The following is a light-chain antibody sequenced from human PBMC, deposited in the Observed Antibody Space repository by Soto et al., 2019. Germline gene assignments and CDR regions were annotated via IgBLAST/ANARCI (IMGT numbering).Light chain of an antibody. V-gene: IGKV1-39*01. Sequence: GDRVTIACRSSQNINIYLNWYQQKPGNAPKLLIFESSSLQSGVPSRFSGSGSRRDFTLTISSLQREDFATYFCQQTSTAPFTFGPGTKVDIK. CDR2: ESS. CDR3: QQTSTAPFT. CDR1: QNINIY. J-gene: IGKJ3*01.